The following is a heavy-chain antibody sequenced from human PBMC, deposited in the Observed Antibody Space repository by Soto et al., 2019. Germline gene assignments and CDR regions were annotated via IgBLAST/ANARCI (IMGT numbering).Heavy chain of an antibody. D-gene: IGHD3-22*01. J-gene: IGHJ3*02. CDR1: GGSISSSSYY. V-gene: IGHV4-39*01. Sequence: PSETLSLTCTVSGGSISSSSYYWGWIRQPPGKGLEWIGSIYYSGSTYYNPSLKSRVTISVDTSKNQFSLKLSSVTAADTAVYYCARQTDSYYTFDAFDIWGQGTMVTVS. CDR2: IYYSGST. CDR3: ARQTDSYYTFDAFDI.